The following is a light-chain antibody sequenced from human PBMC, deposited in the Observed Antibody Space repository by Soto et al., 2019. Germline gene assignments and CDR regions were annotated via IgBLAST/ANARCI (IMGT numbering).Light chain of an antibody. V-gene: IGKV3-11*01. CDR2: EAS. CDR1: QRVSTF. Sequence: EIVLTQSPGTLSLSPGDRATLSCRASQRVSTFLAWYQQRPGQAPRLLISEASNRATGIPARFSGSGSGTDFTLTISSLEPEDFAVYYCQQRSNWPPTFGQGTRLE. CDR3: QQRSNWPPT. J-gene: IGKJ5*01.